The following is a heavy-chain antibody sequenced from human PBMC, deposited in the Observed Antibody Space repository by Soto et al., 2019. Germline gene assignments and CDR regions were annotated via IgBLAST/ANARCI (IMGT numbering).Heavy chain of an antibody. J-gene: IGHJ4*02. D-gene: IGHD2-15*01. CDR1: GGSITSYY. Sequence: QVQLQESGPGLVKPSETLSLTCSVSGGSITSYYWPWIRQTPGKGLEWIGYIYYSGTTIYNLALKSRVTISVDTSNNQLSLNLSSVTAADTAVYYCACIVVVAGNYFDYWGQGTLVTVSS. V-gene: IGHV4-59*03. CDR3: ACIVVVAGNYFDY. CDR2: IYYSGTT.